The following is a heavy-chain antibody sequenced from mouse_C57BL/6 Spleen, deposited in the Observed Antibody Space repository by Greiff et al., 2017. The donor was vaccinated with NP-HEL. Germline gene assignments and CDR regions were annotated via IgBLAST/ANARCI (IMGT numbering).Heavy chain of an antibody. J-gene: IGHJ3*01. Sequence: QVQLQQPGAELVKPGASVKLSCKASGYTFTSYWMHWVKQRPGQGLEWIGMIHPNSGSTNYNEKFKSKATLTVDKSSSTAYMQLSSLTSEDSAVYYCASQTGTGFAYWGQGTLVTVSA. V-gene: IGHV1-64*01. CDR2: IHPNSGST. CDR1: GYTFTSYW. CDR3: ASQTGTGFAY. D-gene: IGHD4-1*01.